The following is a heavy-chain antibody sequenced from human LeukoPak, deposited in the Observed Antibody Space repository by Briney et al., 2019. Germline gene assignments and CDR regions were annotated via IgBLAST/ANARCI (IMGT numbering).Heavy chain of an antibody. J-gene: IGHJ5*02. V-gene: IGHV3-23*01. CDR2: ISGSGGST. CDR3: AKDREYSSGWYP. Sequence: GGSLRLSCAASGFTFSSYAMRWVRQAPGKGLEWVSAISGSGGSTYYADSVKGRFTISRDNSKNTLYLQMNSLRAEDTAVYYCAKDREYSSGWYPWGQGTLVTVSS. D-gene: IGHD6-19*01. CDR1: GFTFSSYA.